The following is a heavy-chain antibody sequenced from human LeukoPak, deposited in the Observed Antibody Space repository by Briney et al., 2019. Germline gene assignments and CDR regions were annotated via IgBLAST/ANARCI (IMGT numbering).Heavy chain of an antibody. J-gene: IGHJ4*02. D-gene: IGHD3-22*01. CDR3: ARDGSPFYDSSGYYYEVY. CDR2: MNPNSGNT. CDR1: GYTFTSYD. Sequence: PGASLTVSCEASGYTFTSYDINWMRQATGQGLEWMGWMNPNSGNTGYAQKFQGRVTITRNTSISTAYMQLSSLTSDDTAMYYCARDGSPFYDSSGYYYEVYWGQGTLVTVSS. V-gene: IGHV1-8*01.